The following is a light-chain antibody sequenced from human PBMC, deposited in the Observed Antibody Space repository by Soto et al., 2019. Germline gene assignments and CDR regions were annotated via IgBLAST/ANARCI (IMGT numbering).Light chain of an antibody. CDR2: DAS. J-gene: IGKJ4*02. Sequence: EIVLTQSPATMSLSPGERATLSCRASQSISGYLAWYQHRPGRAPRLLIYDASNRATGIPDRFSGRGSGTDFTLTSSSREPEDFAVYYCQQRASWPLTFGGGTALE. V-gene: IGKV3-11*01. CDR3: QQRASWPLT. CDR1: QSISGY.